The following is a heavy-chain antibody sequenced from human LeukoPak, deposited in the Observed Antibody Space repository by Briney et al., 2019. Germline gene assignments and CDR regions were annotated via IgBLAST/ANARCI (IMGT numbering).Heavy chain of an antibody. CDR1: RFTLSSYA. V-gene: IGHV3-30*04. D-gene: IGHD6-13*01. CDR2: ISFDGSNK. Sequence: GGSLRLSCAASRFTLSSYAMHWVRQAPGKGLEWVAIISFDGSNKDYADSIKGRFTVSRDNSKNTLYLQMNSLRTEDTAVYFCAKERISPAGTYDYWGQGTLVTVSS. CDR3: AKERISPAGTYDY. J-gene: IGHJ4*02.